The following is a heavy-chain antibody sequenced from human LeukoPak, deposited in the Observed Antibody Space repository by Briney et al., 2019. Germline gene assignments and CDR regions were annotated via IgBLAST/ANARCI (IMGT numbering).Heavy chain of an antibody. CDR1: GFTFDDYA. V-gene: IGHV3-9*01. CDR2: ISWNSGSI. D-gene: IGHD3-22*01. Sequence: GGSLRLSCAASGFTFDDYAMHWVRQAPGKGLEWVSGISWNSGSIGYADSVKGRFAISRDNAKNSLYLQMNSLRAEDTALYYCAKDMRYYYDSSSPFQHWGQGTLVTVSS. J-gene: IGHJ1*01. CDR3: AKDMRYYYDSSSPFQH.